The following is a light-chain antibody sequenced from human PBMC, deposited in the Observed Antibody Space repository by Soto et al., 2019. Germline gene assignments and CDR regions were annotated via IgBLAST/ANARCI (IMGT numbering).Light chain of an antibody. J-gene: IGLJ3*02. Sequence: QSVLTQPASVSGSPGQSITISCTGTSSDVGGYNYVSWYQQHPVKAPKLMIYEVTNRPSGVSNRLSGSKSGNTASLTISGLQAEDEADYYCSSYTSSSTPVFGGGTKLTVL. CDR1: SSDVGGYNY. CDR3: SSYTSSSTPV. CDR2: EVT. V-gene: IGLV2-14*01.